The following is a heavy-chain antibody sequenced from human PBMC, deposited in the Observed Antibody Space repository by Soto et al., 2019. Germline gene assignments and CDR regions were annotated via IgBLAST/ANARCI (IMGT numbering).Heavy chain of an antibody. CDR3: ARGRNWLGP. Sequence: GGSLSLSCAASGFGFSTHWMSWVLQAPGKGLEWVASINEDESEKNYVDSVKGRFTISRDNANNSLYLQRNSLRAEDTALYYCARGRNWLGPWGKGNLITASS. CDR2: INEDESEK. J-gene: IGHJ5*02. CDR1: GFGFSTHW. V-gene: IGHV3-7*05.